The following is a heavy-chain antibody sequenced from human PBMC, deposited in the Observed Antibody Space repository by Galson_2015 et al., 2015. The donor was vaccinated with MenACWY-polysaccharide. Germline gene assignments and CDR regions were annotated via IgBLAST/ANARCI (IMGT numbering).Heavy chain of an antibody. Sequence: SPRLSCAASGFTFSNYAMCWVRQAPGKGLEWVSTIGGSGSNTHYADSVKGRFTISRDNSKNTLSLQMNSLRAEDTAVYYCARVRSSTGKYQFDYWGQGTLVAVSS. V-gene: IGHV3-23*01. CDR3: ARVRSSTGKYQFDY. D-gene: IGHD2-2*01. J-gene: IGHJ4*02. CDR2: IGGSGSNT. CDR1: GFTFSNYA.